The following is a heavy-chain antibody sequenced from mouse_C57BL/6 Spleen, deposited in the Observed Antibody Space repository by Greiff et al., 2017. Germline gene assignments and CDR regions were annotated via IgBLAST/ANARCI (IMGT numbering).Heavy chain of an antibody. CDR1: GYTFTSYW. J-gene: IGHJ4*01. CDR3: ARRGTPYYYGSSSYAMDY. Sequence: VQLQQPGAELVKPGASVKTSCKASGYTFTSYWTTWVKQRPGQGLEWIGDIYPGSGSTNYNEKFKSKATLTVDTSSSTAYMQLSSLTSEDSAVYYCARRGTPYYYGSSSYAMDYWGQGTSVTVSS. D-gene: IGHD1-1*01. V-gene: IGHV1-55*01. CDR2: IYPGSGST.